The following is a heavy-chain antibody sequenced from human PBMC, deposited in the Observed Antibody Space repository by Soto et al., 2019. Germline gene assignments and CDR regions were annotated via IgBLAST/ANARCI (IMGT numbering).Heavy chain of an antibody. J-gene: IGHJ6*02. V-gene: IGHV4-30-4*01. Sequence: PSETLSLTCTFPVGSISRGDNSGGWVRQPPGKGLEWIGYIYYSGSTYYNPSLKSRVTISVDTSKNQFSLKLSSVTAADTAVYYCARGNHYYHNGMDVWGQGTTVTVSS. D-gene: IGHD3-22*01. CDR1: VGSISRGDNS. CDR2: IYYSGST. CDR3: ARGNHYYHNGMDV.